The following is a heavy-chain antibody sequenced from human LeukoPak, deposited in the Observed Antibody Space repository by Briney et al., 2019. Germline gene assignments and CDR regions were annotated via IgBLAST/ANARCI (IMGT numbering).Heavy chain of an antibody. J-gene: IGHJ3*02. Sequence: PSETLSLTCTVSGGSISHYYWSWIRQPPGKGLEWIGYVFYSGSTNYNPSLKSRVTISVDTSKNQFSLKLSSVTAADTAMYYCASLFRDDAFDIWGQGTVVTVSS. V-gene: IGHV4-59*01. CDR1: GGSISHYY. CDR3: ASLFRDDAFDI. CDR2: VFYSGST.